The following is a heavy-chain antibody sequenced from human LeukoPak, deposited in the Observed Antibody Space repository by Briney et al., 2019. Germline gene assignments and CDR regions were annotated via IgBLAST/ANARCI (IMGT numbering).Heavy chain of an antibody. Sequence: PSETLSLTCTASGGSISSYYRSWIRQPPGKGLEWIGYIYYSGSTNYNPSLKSRLTISVDTSKNQFSLKLSSVTAADTAVYYCARGVEYSSSSGLGYWGQGTLVTVSS. D-gene: IGHD6-6*01. V-gene: IGHV4-59*01. CDR3: ARGVEYSSSSGLGY. J-gene: IGHJ4*02. CDR2: IYYSGST. CDR1: GGSISSYY.